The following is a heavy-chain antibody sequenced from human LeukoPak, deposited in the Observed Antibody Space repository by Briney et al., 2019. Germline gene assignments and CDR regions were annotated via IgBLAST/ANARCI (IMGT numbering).Heavy chain of an antibody. CDR1: GFTFSSYS. V-gene: IGHV3-21*01. CDR2: ISNRGTYI. J-gene: IGHJ4*02. Sequence: GGSLRLSCAASGFTFSSYSINWVRQAPGKGLEWVSSISNRGTYIYYADSVKGRFTISRDNAKNSLFLQMNSLRAEDTAVYSCARLQGDSDWSYFDYWGPATLVTVSS. CDR3: ARLQGDSDWSYFDY. D-gene: IGHD6-19*01.